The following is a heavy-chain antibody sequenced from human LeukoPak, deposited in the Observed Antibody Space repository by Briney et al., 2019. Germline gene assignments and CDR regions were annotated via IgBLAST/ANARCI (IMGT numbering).Heavy chain of an antibody. J-gene: IGHJ3*02. CDR2: FYYIGGT. D-gene: IGHD1-26*01. Sequence: SETLSLTCTVSVGSIRTYYWSCIRQSPGKGLEWSGNFYYIGGTHYNPSLKSRVAILFDTSKNQFSLNLSSVTAADTAVYYCARRRDSGSYLDAFDIWGQGTMVTVSS. CDR3: ARRRDSGSYLDAFDI. CDR1: VGSIRTYY. V-gene: IGHV4-59*08.